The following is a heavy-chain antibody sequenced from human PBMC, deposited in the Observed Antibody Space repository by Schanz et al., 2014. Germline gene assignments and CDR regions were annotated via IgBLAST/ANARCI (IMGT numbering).Heavy chain of an antibody. CDR3: ARGWGYDALTGYVF. V-gene: IGHV1-18*04. Sequence: QVQLVQSGGEVKKPGASVKVSCKASGYTFRHYGISWLRQAPGQGLEWMGYISGYNGNTNYAPKVQDRVTMTTDTSTSTAYMELRSLRSDDTVVYYCARGWGYDALTGYVFWGQGTLVTVSS. J-gene: IGHJ4*02. CDR2: ISGYNGNT. CDR1: GYTFRHYG. D-gene: IGHD3-9*01.